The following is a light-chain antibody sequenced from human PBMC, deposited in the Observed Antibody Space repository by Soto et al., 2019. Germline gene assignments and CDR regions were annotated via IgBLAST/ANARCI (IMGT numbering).Light chain of an antibody. Sequence: DVAMTQSPLSLPVTPGEPASIACRSIQSRLHSDGHHYLDWYLQKPGQSPQLLSYLGSNRGSGVRDGFSGSGSCTDFTLKISRVEAEDGGVYYFMQDLLNPLPFGPWTKVDIK. V-gene: IGKV2-28*01. CDR3: MQDLLNPLP. J-gene: IGKJ3*01. CDR1: QSRLHSDGHHY. CDR2: LGS.